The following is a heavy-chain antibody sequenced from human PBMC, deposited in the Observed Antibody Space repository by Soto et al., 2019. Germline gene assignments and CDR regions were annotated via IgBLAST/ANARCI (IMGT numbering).Heavy chain of an antibody. V-gene: IGHV4-34*01. J-gene: IGHJ6*02. CDR1: GGSFSGYY. Sequence: SETLSLTCAVYGGSFSGYYWRWIRQPPWKGLEWIGEINHSGSTNYNPSLKSRVTISADKSKNQVSLKLSSVTAADTAVYYCARVYDYYYYGMDVWGQGTTVTVSS. D-gene: IGHD2-8*01. CDR3: ARVYDYYYYGMDV. CDR2: INHSGST.